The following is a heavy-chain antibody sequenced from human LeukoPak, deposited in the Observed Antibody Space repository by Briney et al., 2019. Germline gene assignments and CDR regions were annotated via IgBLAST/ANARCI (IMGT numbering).Heavy chain of an antibody. CDR1: GGSISSYY. CDR3: ARDHDSQLNYYGSGSPGAFDI. V-gene: IGHV4-59*01. D-gene: IGHD3-10*01. J-gene: IGHJ3*02. CDR2: IYYSGST. Sequence: SETLSLTCTVSGGSISSYYWSWIRQPPGKGLEWIGYIYYSGSTNYNPSLKSRVTISVDTSKNQFSLKLSSVTAADTAVYYCARDHDSQLNYYGSGSPGAFDIWGQGTMVTVSS.